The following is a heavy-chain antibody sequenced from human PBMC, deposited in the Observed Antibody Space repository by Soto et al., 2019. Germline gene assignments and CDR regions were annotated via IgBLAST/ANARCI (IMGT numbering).Heavy chain of an antibody. J-gene: IGHJ5*02. CDR1: GGTFSRHV. D-gene: IGHD3-10*01. CDR2: IIPTFGTV. CDR3: ARGVHNWFDP. Sequence: QVQLVQSGAEVKKPGSSVKVSCKASGGTFSRHVISWVRQAPGQGLEWMGGIIPTFGTVNYAQSFQGRVTITADESTSTAYMGLSNLTSGDTAVYYCARGVHNWFDPWGQGTLVTVSS. V-gene: IGHV1-69*12.